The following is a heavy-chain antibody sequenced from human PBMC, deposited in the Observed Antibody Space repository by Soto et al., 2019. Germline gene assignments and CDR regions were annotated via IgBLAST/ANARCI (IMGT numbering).Heavy chain of an antibody. D-gene: IGHD3-22*01. Sequence: PGESLKICCVVSGFSFGSYWMHWVRQAPGKGPVWVARIKSDGSNIVYADAVRDRFTISRDNAKNTLYLQMTSLRVEDTAVYYCARGRQGTYYDTTGYTDYWGQGTQVTVSS. CDR3: ARGRQGTYYDTTGYTDY. V-gene: IGHV3-74*01. J-gene: IGHJ4*02. CDR1: GFSFGSYW. CDR2: IKSDGSNI.